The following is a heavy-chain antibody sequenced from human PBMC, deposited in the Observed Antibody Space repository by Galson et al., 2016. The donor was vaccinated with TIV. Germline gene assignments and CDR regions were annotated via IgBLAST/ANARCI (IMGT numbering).Heavy chain of an antibody. D-gene: IGHD1/OR15-1a*01. CDR2: ISRSGGST. Sequence: SLRLSCAASGFIFNSFAMSWVRQAPGKGLQWVSAISRSGGSTYYADSVKGRFTISRDNSKNTLYQQMNSLRAEDTAVYYCAKIGQEHDAFDIWGQGTMVTVFS. CDR3: AKIGQEHDAFDI. CDR1: GFIFNSFA. V-gene: IGHV3-23*01. J-gene: IGHJ3*02.